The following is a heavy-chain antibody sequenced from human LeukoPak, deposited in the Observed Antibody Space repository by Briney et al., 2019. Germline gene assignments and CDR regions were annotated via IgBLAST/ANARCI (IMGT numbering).Heavy chain of an antibody. D-gene: IGHD3-3*01. Sequence: GGSLRLSCAASGFTFSSYGMHWVRQAPGKGLEWVAFIRYDGSNKYYVDSVKGRFTISRDNSKNTLYLQMNSLRAEDTAVYYCAKALGDFWSGYLSYFDYWGRGTPVTVSS. CDR1: GFTFSSYG. CDR2: IRYDGSNK. V-gene: IGHV3-30*02. CDR3: AKALGDFWSGYLSYFDY. J-gene: IGHJ4*02.